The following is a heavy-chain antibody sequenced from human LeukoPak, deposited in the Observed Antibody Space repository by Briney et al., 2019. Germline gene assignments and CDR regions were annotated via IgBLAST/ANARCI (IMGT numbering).Heavy chain of an antibody. D-gene: IGHD3-10*01. CDR3: AKTGSRDQGGLDY. J-gene: IGHJ4*02. CDR2: ISGSGGST. Sequence: GGSLRLSCAASGFTFSSYAMSWVRQAPGKGLEWVSDISGSGGSTYYADSVKGRFTISRDNSKNRLFLQMNSLRVEDTAVYFCAKTGSRDQGGLDYWGQGTLVTVSS. V-gene: IGHV3-23*01. CDR1: GFTFSSYA.